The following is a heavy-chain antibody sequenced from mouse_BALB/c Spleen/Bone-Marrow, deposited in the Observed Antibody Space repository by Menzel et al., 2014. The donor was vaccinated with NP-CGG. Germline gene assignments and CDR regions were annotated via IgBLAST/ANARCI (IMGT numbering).Heavy chain of an antibody. J-gene: IGHJ2*01. D-gene: IGHD1-1*01. V-gene: IGHV14-3*02. CDR2: IDPANGNT. CDR3: ARSYGSSLFDY. Sequence: LQLQQSGAELVKPGASVKLSCTASGFNIKDTYMHWVKQRPEQGLEWIGRIDPANGNTKYDPKFQGKATITADTSSNTAYLQLSSLTSEDTAVYYCARSYGSSLFDYWGQGTTLTVSS. CDR1: GFNIKDTY.